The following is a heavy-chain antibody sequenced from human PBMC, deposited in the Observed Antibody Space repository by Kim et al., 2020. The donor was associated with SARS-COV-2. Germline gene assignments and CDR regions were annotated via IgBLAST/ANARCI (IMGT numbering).Heavy chain of an antibody. D-gene: IGHD6-13*01. CDR2: ISSSSSYI. CDR1: GFTFSSYS. CDR3: ARGGIAAAVGDY. Sequence: GGSLRLSCAASGFTFSSYSMNWVRQAPGKGLEWVSSISSSSSYIYYADSVKGRFTISRDNAKNSLYLQMNSLRAEDTAVYYCARGGIAAAVGDYWGQGTLVTVSS. J-gene: IGHJ4*02. V-gene: IGHV3-21*01.